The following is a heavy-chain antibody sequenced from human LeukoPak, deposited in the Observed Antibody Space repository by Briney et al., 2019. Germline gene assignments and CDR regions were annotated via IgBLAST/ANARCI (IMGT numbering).Heavy chain of an antibody. J-gene: IGHJ4*02. CDR2: INHSGST. Sequence: SETLSLTYAVYGGSFSGYYWSWIRQPPGKGLEWIGEINHSGSTNYNPSLKSRVTISVDTSKNQFSLKLCSVTAADTAVYYCARAALAWGATPVGYWGQGTLVTVSS. CDR1: GGSFSGYY. CDR3: ARAALAWGATPVGY. V-gene: IGHV4-34*01. D-gene: IGHD1-26*01.